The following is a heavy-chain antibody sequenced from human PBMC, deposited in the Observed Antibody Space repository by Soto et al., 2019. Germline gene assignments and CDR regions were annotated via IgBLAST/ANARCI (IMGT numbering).Heavy chain of an antibody. D-gene: IGHD6-6*01. CDR2: IYPGDSDT. CDR3: ARRYSSSTTFNWFDP. Sequence: GESLKISCKGSGYSFTSYWIGWVRQMPGKGLEWMGIIYPGDSDTRYSPSFQGQVTISADKSISTAYLQWSSLKASDTAMYYCARRYSSSTTFNWFDPWGQGTQVTVSS. J-gene: IGHJ5*02. CDR1: GYSFTSYW. V-gene: IGHV5-51*01.